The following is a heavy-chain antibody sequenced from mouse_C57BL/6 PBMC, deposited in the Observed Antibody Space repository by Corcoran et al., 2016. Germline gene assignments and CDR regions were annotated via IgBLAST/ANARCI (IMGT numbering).Heavy chain of an antibody. CDR1: GFSLSTFGMG. D-gene: IGHD1-1*01. V-gene: IGHV8-8*01. CDR2: IWWDDDK. J-gene: IGHJ2*01. Sequence: QVTLKESGPGILQPSQTLSLTCSFSGFSLSTFGMGVGWIRQPSGKGLEWLAHIWWDDDKYYNPALKSRLTISKDTSKNQVFLKIANVDTADTSTYYCARIGLLLRGTPTDYFDYWGQGTTLTVSS. CDR3: ARIGLLLRGTPTDYFDY.